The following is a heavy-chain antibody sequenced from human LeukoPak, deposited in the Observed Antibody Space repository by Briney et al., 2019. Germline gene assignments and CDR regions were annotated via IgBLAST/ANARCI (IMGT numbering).Heavy chain of an antibody. D-gene: IGHD2-2*01. V-gene: IGHV1-18*01. J-gene: IGHJ6*02. CDR3: ARDAGDIVVVPAAHYYYYGMDV. CDR2: ISAYNGNT. CDR1: GYTFTSYG. Sequence: AASVKVSCKASGYTFTSYGISWVRQAPGQGLEWMGWISAYNGNTNYAQKLQGRVTITTDTSTSTAYMELRSLRSDDTAVHYCARDAGDIVVVPAAHYYYYGMDVWGQGTTVTVSS.